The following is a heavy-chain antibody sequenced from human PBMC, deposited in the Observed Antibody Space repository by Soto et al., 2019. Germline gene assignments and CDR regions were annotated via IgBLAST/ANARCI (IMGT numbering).Heavy chain of an antibody. Sequence: ASVKVSCKASGGTFSSYAISWVRQAPGQGLEWMGWINPNSGGTNYAQKFQGWVTMTRDTSISTAYMELSRLRSDDTAVYYCARSGYDSSGYYPPNWFDPWGQGTLVTVSS. CDR2: INPNSGGT. CDR1: GGTFSSYA. J-gene: IGHJ5*02. V-gene: IGHV1-2*04. CDR3: ARSGYDSSGYYPPNWFDP. D-gene: IGHD3-22*01.